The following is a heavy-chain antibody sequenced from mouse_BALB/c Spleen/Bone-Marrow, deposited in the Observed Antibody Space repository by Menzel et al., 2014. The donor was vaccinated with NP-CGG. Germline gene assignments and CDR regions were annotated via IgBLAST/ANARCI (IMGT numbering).Heavy chain of an antibody. CDR1: GFSLTSYG. CDR2: IWSGGST. D-gene: IGHD2-10*01. CDR3: ASPYYGNYVYAMDY. V-gene: IGHV2-2*02. J-gene: IGHJ4*01. Sequence: QVQLQQSGPGLVQPSQSLSITCTVSGFSLTSYGVHWVRPSPGKGLEWLGVIWSGGSTDYNAAFISRLSISKDNSKSQVFIKMNSLQANDTAIYYCASPYYGNYVYAMDYWGQGTSVTVSS.